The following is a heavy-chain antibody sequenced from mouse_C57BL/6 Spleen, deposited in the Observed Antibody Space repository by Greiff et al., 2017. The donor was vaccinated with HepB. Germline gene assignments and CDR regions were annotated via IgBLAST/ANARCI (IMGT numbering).Heavy chain of an antibody. J-gene: IGHJ2*01. D-gene: IGHD1-1*01. CDR3: ARRNYGSSPYYFDY. CDR1: GYTFTSYW. Sequence: VQLQQPGAELVIPGASVKLSCKASGYTFTSYWMHWVKQRPGQGLEWIGEIDPSDSYTNYNQKFKGKSTLTVDKSSSTAYMQLSSLTSEDSAVYYCARRNYGSSPYYFDYWGQGTTLTVSS. CDR2: IDPSDSYT. V-gene: IGHV1-69*01.